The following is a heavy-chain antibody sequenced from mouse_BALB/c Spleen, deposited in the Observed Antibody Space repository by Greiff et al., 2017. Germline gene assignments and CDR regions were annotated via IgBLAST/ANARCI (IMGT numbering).Heavy chain of an antibody. CDR1: GFTFSDYY. CDR3: ARGYYYGSSPPWFAY. CDR2: ISDGGSYT. V-gene: IGHV5-4*02. D-gene: IGHD1-1*01. J-gene: IGHJ3*01. Sequence: EVKLMESGGGLVKPGGSLKLSCAASGFTFSDYYMYWVRQTPEKRLEWVATISDGGSYTYYPDSVKGRFTISRDNAKNNLYLQMSSLKSEDTAMYYCARGYYYGSSPPWFAYWGQGTLVTVSA.